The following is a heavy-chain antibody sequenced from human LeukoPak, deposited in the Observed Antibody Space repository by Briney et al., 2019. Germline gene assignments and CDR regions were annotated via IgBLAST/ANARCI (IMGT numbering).Heavy chain of an antibody. Sequence: ASVKVSCKASGYTFTSYGISWVRQAPGQGLEWMGWISAYNGDTKYALNLQGRVTMTTDTSTSTAYMELRSLRSDDTAVYYCARQLRWDQYYFDYWGQGTLVTVSS. CDR1: GYTFTSYG. J-gene: IGHJ4*02. CDR2: ISAYNGDT. V-gene: IGHV1-18*01. CDR3: ARQLRWDQYYFDY. D-gene: IGHD4-23*01.